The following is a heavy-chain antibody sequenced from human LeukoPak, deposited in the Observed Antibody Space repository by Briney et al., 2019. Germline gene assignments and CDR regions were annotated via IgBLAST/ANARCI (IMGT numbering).Heavy chain of an antibody. J-gene: IGHJ6*02. CDR1: GYTFTSYD. V-gene: IGHV1-8*01. Sequence: ASVKVSCKASGYTFTSYDINWVRQATGQGLEWMGWMKPNSGNTGYAQKFQGRVTMTRNTSISTAYMELSSLRSEDTAVYYCARVGWYYYYYGMDVWGQGTTVTVSS. D-gene: IGHD5-24*01. CDR3: ARVGWYYYYYGMDV. CDR2: MKPNSGNT.